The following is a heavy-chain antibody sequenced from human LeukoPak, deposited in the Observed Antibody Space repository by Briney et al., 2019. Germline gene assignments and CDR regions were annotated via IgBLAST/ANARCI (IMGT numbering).Heavy chain of an antibody. V-gene: IGHV3-7*01. Sequence: PGGSLSLSCTASGFTFSSNWMSWVRQPPRQGLEREANIKHVGSETSYVDSVKGRFTISRDNAKNSLLLQMNSLRAEDTAVYYCARANCSNTRCHVACDFWGRGTVVTVFS. CDR1: GFTFSSNW. CDR2: IKHVGSET. D-gene: IGHD2-2*01. J-gene: IGHJ4*02. CDR3: ARANCSNTRCHVACDF.